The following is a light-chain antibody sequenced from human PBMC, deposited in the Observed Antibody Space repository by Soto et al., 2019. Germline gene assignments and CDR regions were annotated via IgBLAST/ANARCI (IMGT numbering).Light chain of an antibody. CDR3: CSYAGSSTFYVV. J-gene: IGLJ2*01. CDR2: EGS. V-gene: IGLV2-23*03. Sequence: QSALTQPASVSGSPGQSITISCTGTSSDVGSYNLVSWYQQHPGKAPKLMIYEGSKRPSGVSNRFSGSKSGNTASLTISGLQGEDEADYYCCSYAGSSTFYVVFGGWTKLTVL. CDR1: SSDVGSYNL.